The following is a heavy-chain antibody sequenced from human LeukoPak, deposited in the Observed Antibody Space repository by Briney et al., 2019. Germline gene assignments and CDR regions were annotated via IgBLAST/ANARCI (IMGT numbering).Heavy chain of an antibody. Sequence: SVTVSCKASGCTFTNSAVQWVRQARGQRLEWIGWIVVGSGNTNYAQKFQERVTITRDMSTSTAYMELSSLRSEDTAVYYCAAANNYYGMDVWGQGTTVTVSS. J-gene: IGHJ6*02. V-gene: IGHV1-58*01. CDR3: AAANNYYGMDV. CDR1: GCTFTNSA. CDR2: IVVGSGNT. D-gene: IGHD2/OR15-2a*01.